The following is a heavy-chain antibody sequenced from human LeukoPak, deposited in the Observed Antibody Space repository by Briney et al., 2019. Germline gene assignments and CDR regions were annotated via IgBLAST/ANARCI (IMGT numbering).Heavy chain of an antibody. J-gene: IGHJ5*02. CDR3: ASTCSTSCYTSNWFDP. D-gene: IGHD2-2*02. V-gene: IGHV4-34*01. CDR1: GGSFSGYY. Sequence: SETLSLTCAVYGGSFSGYYWSWIRQPPGKGLEWIGEINHSGSTNYNPSLKSRVTISVDTPKNQFSLKLSSVTAADTAVYYCASTCSTSCYTSNWFDPWGQGTLVTVSS. CDR2: INHSGST.